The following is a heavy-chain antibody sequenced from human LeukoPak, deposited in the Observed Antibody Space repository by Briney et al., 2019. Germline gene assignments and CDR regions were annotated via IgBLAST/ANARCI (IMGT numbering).Heavy chain of an antibody. V-gene: IGHV4-39*01. Sequence: PSETLSLTCTVSGGSISSSSYSWGWIRQPPGKGLEWIGTIYYSGSTYYNPSLKSRVTISVDTSKNQFSLKLSSVTAADTAVYYCARYYRDGYNYDYWGRGTLVTVSS. CDR2: IYYSGST. J-gene: IGHJ4*02. CDR3: ARYYRDGYNYDY. CDR1: GGSISSSSYS. D-gene: IGHD5-24*01.